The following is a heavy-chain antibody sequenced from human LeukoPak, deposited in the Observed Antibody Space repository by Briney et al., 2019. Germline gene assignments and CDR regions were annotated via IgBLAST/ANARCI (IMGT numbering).Heavy chain of an antibody. Sequence: SETLSLTCTVSGGSISSYYWSWIRHPPGKGLERLGYIYYSGSTNYNPSLKSRVTISVDTSKNQFSLKLSSVTAADTAVYYCARVVVLAATKGYYYYYMDVWGKGTTVTVSS. D-gene: IGHD2-15*01. V-gene: IGHV4-59*01. CDR2: IYYSGST. CDR3: ARVVVLAATKGYYYYYMDV. CDR1: GGSISSYY. J-gene: IGHJ6*03.